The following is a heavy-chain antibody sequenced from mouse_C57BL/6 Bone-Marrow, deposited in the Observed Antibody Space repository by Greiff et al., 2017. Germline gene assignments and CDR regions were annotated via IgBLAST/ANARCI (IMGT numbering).Heavy chain of an antibody. CDR2: ISDGGSYT. D-gene: IGHD1-1*01. Sequence: EVKLMESGGGLVKPGGSLKLSCAASGFTFSSYAMSWVRQTPEKRLEWVATISDGGSYTYYPDNVKGRFTISRDNAKNNLYLQMSHLKSEDTAMYYCARGNYYGSSHFDYWGQGTTLTVSS. CDR1: GFTFSSYA. CDR3: ARGNYYGSSHFDY. V-gene: IGHV5-4*03. J-gene: IGHJ2*01.